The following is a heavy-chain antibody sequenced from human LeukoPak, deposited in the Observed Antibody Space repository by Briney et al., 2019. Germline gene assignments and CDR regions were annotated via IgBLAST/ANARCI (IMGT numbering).Heavy chain of an antibody. V-gene: IGHV3-9*01. Sequence: GGSLRLSCAASGFTFDDYAMHWVRQAPGKGLEWVSGISWNSGSIGYADSVKGRFTISRDNAKNSLYLQMNSLRAEDTAVYYCARDNGSGSPADYWGQGTLVTVSS. CDR3: ARDNGSGSPADY. J-gene: IGHJ4*02. CDR2: ISWNSGSI. D-gene: IGHD3-10*01. CDR1: GFTFDDYA.